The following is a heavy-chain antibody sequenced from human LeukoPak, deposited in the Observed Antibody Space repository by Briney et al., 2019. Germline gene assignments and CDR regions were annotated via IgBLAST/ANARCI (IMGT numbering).Heavy chain of an antibody. CDR2: IYHSGST. D-gene: IGHD3-3*01. CDR3: ARDGPEWLSSR. Sequence: SETLSLTCAVSCGSISSNNWWSWVRQPPGKGLEWIGEIYHSGSTNYDPSLKSRVTISVDKSKNQFSLKLTSVTAADTAVYYCARDGPEWLSSRWGQGTLVTVSS. J-gene: IGHJ4*02. CDR1: CGSISSNNW. V-gene: IGHV4-4*02.